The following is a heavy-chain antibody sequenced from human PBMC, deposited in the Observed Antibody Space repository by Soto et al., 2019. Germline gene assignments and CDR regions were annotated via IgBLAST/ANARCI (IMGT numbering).Heavy chain of an antibody. D-gene: IGHD6-13*01. Sequence: PGESLKISCKASGYSFANYWIAWVRQMSGKGLEWMGIIYPGDSDTTYSPSFQGQVTISADKSISTAYLQWSRLKASDTAMYYCARLLGGTTWSSFDSGGQGTLVTVSS. CDR1: GYSFANYW. CDR3: ARLLGGTTWSSFDS. V-gene: IGHV5-51*01. CDR2: IYPGDSDT. J-gene: IGHJ4*02.